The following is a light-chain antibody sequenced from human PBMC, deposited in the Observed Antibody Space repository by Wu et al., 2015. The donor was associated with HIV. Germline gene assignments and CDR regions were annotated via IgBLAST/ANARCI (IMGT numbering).Light chain of an antibody. V-gene: IGKV1-9*01. J-gene: IGKJ5*01. CDR1: QGIFGY. Sequence: DIQLTQSPSFLSASVGDTVTITCRASQGIFGYLAWYQQKPGKAPKLLIYAASTLHSGVPSRFSGSGSGTDFTLTISSLQSEDFATYYCQQANSFPFTFGQGTRLEIK. CDR3: QQANSFPFT. CDR2: AAS.